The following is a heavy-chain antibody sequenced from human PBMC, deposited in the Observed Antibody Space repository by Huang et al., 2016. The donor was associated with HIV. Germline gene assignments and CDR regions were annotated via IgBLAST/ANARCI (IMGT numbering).Heavy chain of an antibody. CDR2: ISKTSGAT. J-gene: IGHJ4*02. CDR3: VRDSSSGLQLRY. V-gene: IGHV3-48*01. CDR1: GYTFSTYS. D-gene: IGHD3-22*01. Sequence: EVQLVESGGGLAQPGGSLRLSCVASGYTFSTYSMNWVRQAPGKGMEGVSDISKTSGATSYAESVKVRFTVSRDNVNNSLYLQMNRLRVEDTAMYYCVRDSSSGLQLRYWGQGALVIVS.